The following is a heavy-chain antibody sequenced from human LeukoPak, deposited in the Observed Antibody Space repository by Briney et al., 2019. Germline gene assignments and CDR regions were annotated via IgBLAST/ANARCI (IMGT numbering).Heavy chain of an antibody. CDR1: GYTFTGYY. J-gene: IGHJ6*03. CDR2: INPNSGGT. V-gene: IGHV1-2*02. D-gene: IGHD6-13*01. CDR3: ARGPAAGTSRYYYYMDV. Sequence: ASVKVSCKASGYTFTGYYMHWVRQAPGQGLEWMGWINPNSGGTNYAQKFQGRVTMTRDTSISTAYMELSRLRSDDTAVYYCARGPAAGTSRYYYYMDVWGKGTTVTIPS.